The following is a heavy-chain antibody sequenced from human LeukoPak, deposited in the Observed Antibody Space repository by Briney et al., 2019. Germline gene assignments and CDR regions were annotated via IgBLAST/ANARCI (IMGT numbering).Heavy chain of an antibody. CDR3: ARDNKLDYVWGSYPRFDP. D-gene: IGHD3-16*02. J-gene: IGHJ5*02. CDR2: IIPIFGIA. CDR1: GGTFSSYA. Sequence: SVKVSCKASGGTFSSYAISWVRQAPGQGLEWMGRIIPIFGIANYAQKFQGRVTITADKSTSTAYMELRSLRSDDTAVYYCARDNKLDYVWGSYPRFDPWGQGTLVTVSS. V-gene: IGHV1-69*04.